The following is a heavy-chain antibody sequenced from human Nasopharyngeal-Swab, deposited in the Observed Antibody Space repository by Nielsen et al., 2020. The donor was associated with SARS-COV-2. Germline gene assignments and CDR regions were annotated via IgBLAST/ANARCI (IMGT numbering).Heavy chain of an antibody. Sequence: SETLSLTCAVSGGSISSGGYSWSWIRQPPGKGLEWLGYIYHSGSTYYNPSLKSRVTISLDRSKNQFSLKLSSVTAADTAVYYCARGGMIVVVRFDYWGQGTLVTVSA. CDR2: IYHSGST. D-gene: IGHD3-22*01. CDR3: ARGGMIVVVRFDY. V-gene: IGHV4-30-2*01. J-gene: IGHJ4*02. CDR1: GGSISSGGYS.